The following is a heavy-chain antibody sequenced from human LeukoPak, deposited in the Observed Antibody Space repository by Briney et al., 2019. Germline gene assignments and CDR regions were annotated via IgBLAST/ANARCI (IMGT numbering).Heavy chain of an antibody. V-gene: IGHV3-48*04. CDR3: ARDRGGSYSAIDY. J-gene: IGHJ4*02. CDR1: GFTLRNYS. Sequence: GSLRLSCAGSGFTLRNYSMDWVRQAPGKGLEWVSFISSSSSTIYYADSVKGRFTISRDNAKNSLYLQMNSLRAADTAVYYCARDRGGSYSAIDYWGQGTLVTVSS. CDR2: ISSSSSTI. D-gene: IGHD1-26*01.